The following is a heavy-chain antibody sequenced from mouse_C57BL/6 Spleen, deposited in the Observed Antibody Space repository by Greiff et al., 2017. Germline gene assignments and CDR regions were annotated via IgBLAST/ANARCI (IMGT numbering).Heavy chain of an antibody. CDR3: ARDSDYDGFAY. V-gene: IGHV5-4*01. Sequence: EVKVVESGGGLVKPGGSLKLSCAASGFTFSSYAMSWVRQTPEKRLEWVATISDGGSYTYYPDNVKGRFTISRDNAKNNLYLQMSHLKSEDTAMYYCARDSDYDGFAYWGQGTLVTVSA. CDR1: GFTFSSYA. CDR2: ISDGGSYT. D-gene: IGHD2-4*01. J-gene: IGHJ3*01.